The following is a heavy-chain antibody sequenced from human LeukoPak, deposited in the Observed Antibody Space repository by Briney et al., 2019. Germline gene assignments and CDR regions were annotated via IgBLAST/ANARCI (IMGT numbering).Heavy chain of an antibody. CDR1: FTXXX. CDR3: ARDDRSYSTDF. CDR2: ISPKSGDS. Sequence: FTXXXXHWVXXAXXXXXXWMGWISPKSGDSSYAQKFQGRVTMTRDTSISMAYMELSRLRSDDTAVYYCARDDRSYSTDFWGQGTLVTVSS. J-gene: IGHJ4*02. V-gene: IGHV1-2*02. D-gene: IGHD3-22*01.